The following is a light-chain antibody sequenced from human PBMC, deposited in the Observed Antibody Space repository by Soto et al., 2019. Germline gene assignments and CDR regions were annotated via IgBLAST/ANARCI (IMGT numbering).Light chain of an antibody. V-gene: IGKV4-1*01. CDR2: WAS. J-gene: IGKJ1*01. Sequence: DIVMTQSADSLAVSLGERATINCKSSQSVFSNSNNKKYLAWYQQKPGQPPKLLIHWASIRESGVPDRFSGSGSGTDFTLTINSLQAEDVAVYYCQQYYSTPWTFGQGTKVEFK. CDR3: QQYYSTPWT. CDR1: QSVFSNSNNKKY.